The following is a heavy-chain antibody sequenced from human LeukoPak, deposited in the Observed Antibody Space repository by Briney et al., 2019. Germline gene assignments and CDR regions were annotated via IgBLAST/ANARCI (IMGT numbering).Heavy chain of an antibody. Sequence: GGSLRLSCAASGFTFSSYEMNWVRQAPGKGLEWVSYISSSGSTIYYADSVKGRFTISSDNSKNTLYLQMNSLRAEDTAVYYCARLAIVGANQDDYWGQGTLVTVSS. CDR2: ISSSGSTI. CDR3: ARLAIVGANQDDY. V-gene: IGHV3-48*03. J-gene: IGHJ4*02. D-gene: IGHD1-26*01. CDR1: GFTFSSYE.